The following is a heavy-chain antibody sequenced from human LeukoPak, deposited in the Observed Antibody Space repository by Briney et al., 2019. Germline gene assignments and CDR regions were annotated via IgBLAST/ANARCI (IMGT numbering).Heavy chain of an antibody. Sequence: SETLSLTCSVSGGSISSSSNYYWGWIRQPPGKGLEWIGSIYYSGSTYYNTSLKSRVTISVDTSKKQFSLKLSSVTAADTAVYYCARHGGRAAAGWGDNWFDPWGQGTLVTVSS. CDR3: ARHGGRAAAGWGDNWFDP. V-gene: IGHV4-39*01. J-gene: IGHJ5*02. CDR2: IYYSGST. D-gene: IGHD6-13*01. CDR1: GGSISSSSNYY.